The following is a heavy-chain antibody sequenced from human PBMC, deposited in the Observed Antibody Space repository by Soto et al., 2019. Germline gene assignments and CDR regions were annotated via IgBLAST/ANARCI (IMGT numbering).Heavy chain of an antibody. J-gene: IGHJ4*02. CDR3: ARHPGIAAHFDF. CDR2: IYYRGSA. V-gene: IGHV4-39*01. CDR1: GGSISSSSHY. Sequence: SETLSLTCSVSGGSISSSSHYWGWIRQSPGKGLDWIGSIYYRGSAYYNPSLKSRVTISVDTSKNQFSLKMRSVTAADTSVYYCARHPGIAAHFDFWGQGTMVTVSS. D-gene: IGHD6-13*01.